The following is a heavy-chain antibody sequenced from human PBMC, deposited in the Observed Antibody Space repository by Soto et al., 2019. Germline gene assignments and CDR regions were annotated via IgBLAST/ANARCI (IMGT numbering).Heavy chain of an antibody. CDR2: INHSGST. V-gene: IGHV4-34*01. CDR1: GGSFSGYY. D-gene: IGHD3-3*01. J-gene: IGHJ3*02. CDR3: ARAFGWSGFPYGAFDI. Sequence: SETLSLTCAVYGGSFSGYYWSWIRQPPGKGLEWIGEINHSGSTNYNPSLKSRVTISVDTSKNQFSLKLSSVTAADTAVYYCARAFGWSGFPYGAFDIWGQGTMVTVSS.